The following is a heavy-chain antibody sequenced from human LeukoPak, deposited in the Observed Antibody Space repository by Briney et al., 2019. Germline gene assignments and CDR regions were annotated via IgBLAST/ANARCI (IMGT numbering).Heavy chain of an antibody. CDR3: AKDRIAGTSDAFDI. CDR2: ISPDEINT. Sequence: GGSLRLSCAASGFTFSNHRMHWVRQGPGRGLVWVSRISPDEINTNYADSVKGRFTISRDNAKNTLYLQMNSLRAEDTAVYYCAKDRIAGTSDAFDIWGQGTMVTVSS. D-gene: IGHD6-13*01. V-gene: IGHV3-74*01. CDR1: GFTFSNHR. J-gene: IGHJ3*02.